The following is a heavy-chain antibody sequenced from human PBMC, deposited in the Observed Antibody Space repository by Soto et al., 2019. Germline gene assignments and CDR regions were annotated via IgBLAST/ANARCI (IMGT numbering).Heavy chain of an antibody. Sequence: QVQLVQSGAEVKKPGSSLKVSCKTSGVTFSTSGISWVRQGPGQGLEWMGWIIPLFGTPKYARKFQGRVSITADDSATTTYLELSGLSSDDTAIYYCARVSPSICGCGNCYRLDSYFDSWGQGAQVVVSS. CDR1: GVTFSTSG. CDR2: IIPLFGTP. CDR3: ARVSPSICGCGNCYRLDSYFDS. J-gene: IGHJ4*03. D-gene: IGHD2-21*01. V-gene: IGHV1-69*01.